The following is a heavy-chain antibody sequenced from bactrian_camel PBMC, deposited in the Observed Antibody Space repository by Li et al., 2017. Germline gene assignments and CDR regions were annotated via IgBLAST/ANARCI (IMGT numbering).Heavy chain of an antibody. CDR3: AAASGGSTCAIYDGTYNY. CDR2: LWTGVDKA. J-gene: IGHJ4*01. V-gene: IGHV3-3*01. D-gene: IGHD3*01. CDR1: GYSVASDC. Sequence: HVQLVESGGGSVQAGGALRLMCKYSGYSVASDCVAWFRQVPGKDREGVARLWTGVDKAYYIDSVSGRFTIPHDKARNTVYLQMNNLKPEDTAMYYCAAASGGSTCAIYDGTYNYWGQGTQVTVS.